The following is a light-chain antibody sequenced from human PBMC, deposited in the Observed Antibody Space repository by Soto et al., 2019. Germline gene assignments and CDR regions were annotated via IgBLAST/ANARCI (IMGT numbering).Light chain of an antibody. CDR2: GAS. Sequence: EIVLTQCPGTLSLSPGERATLSCRASQSVANNYLAWYQQRPGQAPRLLIQGASSRATGIPDRFSGSGSGTDFTLTITRLEPEDFAVYYCQQYGSSSTFGQGTRLEIK. V-gene: IGKV3-20*01. CDR1: QSVANNY. CDR3: QQYGSSST. J-gene: IGKJ5*01.